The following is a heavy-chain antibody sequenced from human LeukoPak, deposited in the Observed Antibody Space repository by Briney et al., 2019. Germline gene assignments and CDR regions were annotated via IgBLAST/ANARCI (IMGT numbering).Heavy chain of an antibody. CDR3: AYRPVAVEHFDY. D-gene: IGHD6-19*01. V-gene: IGHV2-5*02. Sequence: SGPTLVKPTQTLTLTCTFSGFSLSTSGVGVGWIRQPPGKALEWLALIYWDDNKRYSPFLKSRLTITKDTSKNQVVLTMTNMDPVDTATCYCAYRPVAVEHFDYWGQGTLVTVSS. CDR1: GFSLSTSGVG. J-gene: IGHJ4*02. CDR2: IYWDDNK.